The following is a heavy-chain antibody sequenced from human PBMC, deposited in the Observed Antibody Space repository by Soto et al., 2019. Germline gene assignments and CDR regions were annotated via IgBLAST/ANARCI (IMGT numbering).Heavy chain of an antibody. CDR1: GFTFSDHY. CDR3: ARDFPYDYVWGSYRSGWYFDL. CDR2: TRNKANSYTT. Sequence: EVQLVESGGGLVQPEGSLRLSCAASGFTFSDHYMDWVRQAPGKGLEWVGRTRNKANSYTTEYAASVKGRFTISRDDSKNSLYLQMNSLKTEDTAVYYCARDFPYDYVWGSYRSGWYFDLWGRGTLVTVSS. J-gene: IGHJ2*01. D-gene: IGHD3-16*02. V-gene: IGHV3-72*01.